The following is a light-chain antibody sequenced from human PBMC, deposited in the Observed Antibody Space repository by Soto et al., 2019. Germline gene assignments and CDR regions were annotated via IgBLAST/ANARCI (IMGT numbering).Light chain of an antibody. CDR3: ASYTDSTIVM. J-gene: IGLJ3*02. Sequence: QSALTQPASVSGSPGQSITISCTGTSSDVGDYNYVSWYQQHPGKAPKLMIYDVSHRPSGVSSRFSGSKSGNTVSLTISGLQAEDEADYYCASYTDSTIVMFGGGTQLTVL. CDR2: DVS. CDR1: SSDVGDYNY. V-gene: IGLV2-14*01.